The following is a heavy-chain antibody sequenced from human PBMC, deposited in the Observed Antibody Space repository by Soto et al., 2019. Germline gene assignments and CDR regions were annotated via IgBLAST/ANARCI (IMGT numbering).Heavy chain of an antibody. J-gene: IGHJ4*02. CDR2: INSSSSYT. D-gene: IGHD3-22*01. Sequence: GGSLRLSCAASGFTFSDYYMIWIRQAPGKGQEWVSYINSSSSYTNYADSVKGRFTISRDNAKNSLYLQMNSLKAEDTAVYYYPRDRYYDSSGYYFDFDYWGQGTQVTVSS. CDR3: PRDRYYDSSGYYFDFDY. V-gene: IGHV3-11*06. CDR1: GFTFSDYY.